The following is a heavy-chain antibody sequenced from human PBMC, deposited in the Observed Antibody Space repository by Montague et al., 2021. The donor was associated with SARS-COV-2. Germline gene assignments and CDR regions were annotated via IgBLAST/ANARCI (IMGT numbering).Heavy chain of an antibody. CDR2: XDWDDDK. Sequence: PALVKPTQTLTLTCTFSGFSLSTSGMCVSWIRQPPGKALEWLARXDWDDDKYYSTSLKTRLTISKDTSKNQVVLTMTNMDPVDTATYYRARTYGSGRGFDLWGRGTLVTVSS. D-gene: IGHD3-10*01. J-gene: IGHJ2*01. CDR3: ARTYGSGRGFDL. V-gene: IGHV2-70*11. CDR1: GFSLSTSGMC.